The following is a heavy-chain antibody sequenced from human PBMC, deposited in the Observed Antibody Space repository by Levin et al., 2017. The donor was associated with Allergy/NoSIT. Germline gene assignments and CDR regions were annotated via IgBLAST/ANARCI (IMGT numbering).Heavy chain of an antibody. CDR1: GDSISGGSLY. CDR3: ARDECALLGGCYGMDV. D-gene: IGHD2-21*01. J-gene: IGHJ6*02. CDR2: IHHSGSA. V-gene: IGHV4-31*03. Sequence: SETLSLTCTVSGDSISGGSLYWSWIRQRPGKGLEWIGFIHHSGSAYYNPSLKSRLTMSLDTSKSQFSLRVTSVTVADTAVYYCARDECALLGGCYGMDVWGQGTTVIVSS.